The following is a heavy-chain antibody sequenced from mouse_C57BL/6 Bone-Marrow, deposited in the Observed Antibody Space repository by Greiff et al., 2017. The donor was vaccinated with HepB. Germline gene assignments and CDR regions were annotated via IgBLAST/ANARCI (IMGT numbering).Heavy chain of an antibody. CDR2: INTGGSYT. J-gene: IGHJ2*01. CDR1: GFAFSTSG. CDR3: ARDRFDFYFDY. Sequence: EVKLMESGGDLVKPGGSLKLSCAASGFAFSTSGMSWVRQTPDKRLEWVATINTGGSYTYYAYNVRGRFTISRETAKNTLFLLMSSLKSEDSAIYYCARDRFDFYFDYWGQGTTLTVSS. D-gene: IGHD2-14*01. V-gene: IGHV5-6*01.